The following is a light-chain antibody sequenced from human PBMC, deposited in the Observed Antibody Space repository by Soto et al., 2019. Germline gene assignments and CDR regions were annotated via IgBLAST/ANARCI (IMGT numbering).Light chain of an antibody. Sequence: QLVLTQPPSVSGAPGQRVTISCTGSSSNIGAGYDVHWYQQLPGTAPKLLMYANSNRPSGVPDRFSGSKSGTSASLAITGLQAEDAADYYCQSYDTSLSVVFGGGTQLTVL. V-gene: IGLV1-40*01. CDR3: QSYDTSLSVV. J-gene: IGLJ2*01. CDR2: ANS. CDR1: SSNIGAGYD.